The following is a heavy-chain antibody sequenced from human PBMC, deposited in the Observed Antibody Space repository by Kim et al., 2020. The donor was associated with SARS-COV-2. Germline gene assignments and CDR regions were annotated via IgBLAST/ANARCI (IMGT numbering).Heavy chain of an antibody. D-gene: IGHD2-21*02. V-gene: IGHV4-39*01. Sequence: ALKSRVTISVATSKNQFSLKLSSVTAADTAVYYCASYCGGDCYVDLMGYWGQGTLVTVSS. J-gene: IGHJ4*02. CDR3: ASYCGGDCYVDLMGY.